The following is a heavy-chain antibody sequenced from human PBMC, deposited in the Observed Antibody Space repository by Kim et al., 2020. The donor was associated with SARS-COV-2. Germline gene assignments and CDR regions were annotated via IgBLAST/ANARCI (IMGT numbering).Heavy chain of an antibody. Sequence: GGSLRLSCAASGFTFSSYAMSWVRQAPGKGLEWVSAISGSGGSTYYADSVKGRFTISRDNSKNTLYLQMNSLRAEDTAVYYCAKEGRYSYGYDYYGMDVWGQGTTVTVSS. J-gene: IGHJ6*02. D-gene: IGHD5-18*01. CDR1: GFTFSSYA. CDR3: AKEGRYSYGYDYYGMDV. V-gene: IGHV3-23*01. CDR2: ISGSGGST.